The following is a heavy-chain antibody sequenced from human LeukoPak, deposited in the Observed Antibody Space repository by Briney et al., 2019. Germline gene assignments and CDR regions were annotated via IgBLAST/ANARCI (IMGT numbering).Heavy chain of an antibody. CDR1: GFTFSDYY. D-gene: IGHD6-13*01. V-gene: IGHV3-11*01. CDR3: ARGSIAAADHFDY. CDR2: ISSSGSTI. Sequence: GGSLSLSCAASGFTFSDYYMSWIRQAPGKGLEWVSYISSSGSTIYYADSVKGRFTISRDNAKNSLYLQMNSLRAEDTAVYYCARGSIAAADHFDYWGQGTLVTVSS. J-gene: IGHJ4*02.